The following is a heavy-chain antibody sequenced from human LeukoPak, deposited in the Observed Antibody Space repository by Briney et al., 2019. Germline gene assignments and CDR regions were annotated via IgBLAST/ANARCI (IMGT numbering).Heavy chain of an antibody. CDR2: ISGSNSYI. CDR3: ARGSGFYDY. V-gene: IGHV3-21*01. CDR1: GFTFSSYT. J-gene: IGHJ4*02. Sequence: GGSLRLSCAASGFTFSSYTMHWIRQAPGKGLEWVSSISGSNSYIFYADSVKGRFTVSRDNAKDSLYLQMNSLRAEDTAVYYCARGSGFYDYWGQGTLVTVSS.